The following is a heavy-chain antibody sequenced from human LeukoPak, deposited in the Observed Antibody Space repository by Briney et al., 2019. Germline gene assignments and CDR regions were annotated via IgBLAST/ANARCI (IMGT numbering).Heavy chain of an antibody. CDR1: GYTFTSYA. CDR3: ARANTRHYYDSSGYYYVGGDWFDP. D-gene: IGHD3-22*01. Sequence: GASVKVSCKASGYTFTSYAMHWVRQAPGQRLEWMGWINAGNGNTKYSQKFQGRVTITRDTSASTAYMELSSLRSEDTAVYYRARANTRHYYDSSGYYYVGGDWFDPWGQGTLVTVSS. CDR2: INAGNGNT. J-gene: IGHJ5*02. V-gene: IGHV1-3*01.